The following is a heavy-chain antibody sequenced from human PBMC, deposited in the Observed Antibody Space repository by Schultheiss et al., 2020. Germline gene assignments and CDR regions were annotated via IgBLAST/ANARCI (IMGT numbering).Heavy chain of an antibody. V-gene: IGHV1-69*06. Sequence: SVKVSCKASGGTFSSYAISWVRQAPGQGLEWMGGIIPIFGTANYAQKFQGRVTITADKSTSTAYMELSSLRSEDTAVYYCVRGGTDYYVPYYFGYWGQGDLGNVPS. D-gene: IGHD3-10*02. CDR1: GGTFSSYA. CDR2: IIPIFGTA. CDR3: VRGGTDYYVPYYFGY. J-gene: IGHJ4*02.